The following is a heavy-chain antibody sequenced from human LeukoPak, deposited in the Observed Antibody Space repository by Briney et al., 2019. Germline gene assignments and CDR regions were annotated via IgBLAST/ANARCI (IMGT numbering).Heavy chain of an antibody. D-gene: IGHD5-24*01. J-gene: IGHJ4*02. V-gene: IGHV3-30*04. Sequence: GGSLTLSCVASGFNFDNYAMHWVRQPLGKGPEWVAVISHDERTKYYADSMKGRITISRDNSKNTVFLQMNNLRTEDTAVYFCARPSPPGDGYNPPDYWGQGTLVTVSS. CDR2: ISHDERTK. CDR3: ARPSPPGDGYNPPDY. CDR1: GFNFDNYA.